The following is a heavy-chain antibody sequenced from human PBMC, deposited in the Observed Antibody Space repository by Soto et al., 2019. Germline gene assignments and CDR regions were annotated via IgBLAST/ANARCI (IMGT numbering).Heavy chain of an antibody. CDR3: AREPTTAGTVNGFDP. CDR2: VYTSGYS. CDR1: GGSISSDY. D-gene: IGHD6-13*01. Sequence: VQLQESGPGLVKPSETLSLICTVSGGSISSDYLSWIRQPAGKGLEWIGRVYTSGYSNSNPSLKSRVTISVDTSKKQFSLDLSSVTAADTAVYYCAREPTTAGTVNGFDPWGQGTLVTVSS. V-gene: IGHV4-4*07. J-gene: IGHJ5*02.